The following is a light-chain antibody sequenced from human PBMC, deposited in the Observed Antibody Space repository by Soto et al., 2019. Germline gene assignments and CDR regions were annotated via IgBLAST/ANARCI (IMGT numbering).Light chain of an antibody. V-gene: IGKV1-39*01. CDR2: AIS. CDR3: QQSYSTPYT. J-gene: IGKJ2*01. Sequence: DIQMTQSPSSLSASVGDRVTITCRASQSITNYLNWYQQKPGKAPKLLMYAISTLQSRVPSRFGGSGSGTEFTLTISSLQPDDFATYYCQQSYSTPYTFGKGTKVDIK. CDR1: QSITNY.